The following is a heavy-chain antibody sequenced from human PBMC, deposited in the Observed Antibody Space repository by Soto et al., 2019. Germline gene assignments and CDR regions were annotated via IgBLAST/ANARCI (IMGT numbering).Heavy chain of an antibody. Sequence: NPSETLSLTCAVYGGSFSGYYWSWIRQPPGKGLEWIGEINHSGSTNYNPSLKSRVTISVDTSKNQFSLKLSSVTAADTAVYYCARVVATDYSDYWGQGTLVTVSS. CDR2: INHSGST. V-gene: IGHV4-34*01. CDR3: ARVVATDYSDY. D-gene: IGHD5-12*01. CDR1: GGSFSGYY. J-gene: IGHJ4*02.